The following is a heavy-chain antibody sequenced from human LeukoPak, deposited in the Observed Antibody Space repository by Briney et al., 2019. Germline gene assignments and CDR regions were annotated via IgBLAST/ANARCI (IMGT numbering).Heavy chain of an antibody. CDR3: AKDMANHNGSGTDGMDV. Sequence: QPGGSLRLSCAASGFRFGDYAMHWVRQAPGKGLEWVSSISWNSGYIGYADSVKGRFTISRDNVKNSLYLQMNSLRVEDTALYYCAKDMANHNGSGTDGMDVWGQGTTVTVSS. CDR2: ISWNSGYI. CDR1: GFRFGDYA. D-gene: IGHD3-10*01. V-gene: IGHV3-9*01. J-gene: IGHJ6*02.